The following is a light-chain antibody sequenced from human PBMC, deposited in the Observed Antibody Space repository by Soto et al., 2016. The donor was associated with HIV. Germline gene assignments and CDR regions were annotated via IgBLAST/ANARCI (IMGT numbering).Light chain of an antibody. Sequence: DIQLTQSPSFLSASVGDRVTITCRASQGISSYLAWYQQKPGKAPKLLIYAASTLQSGVPSRFTGSGSGTDFTFTISSLQPEDIATYYCQHYDNLPRYTFGQGTKLDIK. V-gene: IGKV1-9*01. CDR1: QGISSY. CDR2: AAS. J-gene: IGKJ2*01. CDR3: QHYDNLPRYT.